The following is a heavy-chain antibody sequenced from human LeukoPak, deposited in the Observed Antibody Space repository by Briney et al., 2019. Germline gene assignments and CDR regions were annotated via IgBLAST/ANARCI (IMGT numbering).Heavy chain of an antibody. CDR1: GGTFSSYT. CDR2: IIPILGIA. J-gene: IGHJ4*02. CDR3: ARIHGEYDIFDY. V-gene: IGHV1-69*02. D-gene: IGHD3-9*01. Sequence: SVKVSCKASGGTFSSYTISWVRQAPGQGLEWMGRIIPILGIANYAQKFQGRVTITADKSTSTAYMELSSLRSEDTAVYYCARIHGEYDIFDYWGQGTLVTVSS.